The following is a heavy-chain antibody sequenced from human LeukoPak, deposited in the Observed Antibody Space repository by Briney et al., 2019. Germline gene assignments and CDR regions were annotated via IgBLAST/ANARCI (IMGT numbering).Heavy chain of an antibody. V-gene: IGHV3-30*04. CDR2: MSYDGFSK. CDR3: AREGHISGYCGTFDV. Sequence: GGSLRLSCVASGIAFSNSIMHWVRQAPGKGLEWVSAMSYDGFSKYYADSMKGRLTISRDDSKNTVYLQMKSLRPEDTAVYYCAREGHISGYCGTFDVWGQGTTVAVS. D-gene: IGHD3-22*01. CDR1: GIAFSNSI. J-gene: IGHJ3*01.